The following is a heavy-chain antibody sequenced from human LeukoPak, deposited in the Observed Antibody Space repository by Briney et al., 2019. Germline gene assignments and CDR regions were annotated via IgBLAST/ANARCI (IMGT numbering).Heavy chain of an antibody. Sequence: GGSLRLSCAASGFTFSSYSMNWVRQAPGKGLEWVSSISSSSSYIYYADSVKGRFTISRDNAKNSLYLQMNSLRAEDTAVYYCAGGWGRGWYYFDYLGQGTLVTVSS. V-gene: IGHV3-21*01. CDR2: ISSSSSYI. D-gene: IGHD3-16*01. CDR1: GFTFSSYS. J-gene: IGHJ4*02. CDR3: AGGWGRGWYYFDY.